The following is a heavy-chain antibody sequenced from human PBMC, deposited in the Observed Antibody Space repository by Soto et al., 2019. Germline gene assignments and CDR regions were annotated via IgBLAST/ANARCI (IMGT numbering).Heavy chain of an antibody. J-gene: IGHJ5*02. CDR1: GYTFTSYG. CDR3: GIIVPAAIGRFDP. CDR2: ISLYKGNI. Sequence: QVQLVQSGVEVKKPGASVKVSCKASGYTFTSYGISWVRQAPGQGLEWMGWISLYKGNIKYAPKFQGRVTMTADTSTDTVYMELKRLRADDTAVYYCGIIVPAAIGRFDPWGQGTVVTVSS. V-gene: IGHV1-18*01. D-gene: IGHD2-2*01.